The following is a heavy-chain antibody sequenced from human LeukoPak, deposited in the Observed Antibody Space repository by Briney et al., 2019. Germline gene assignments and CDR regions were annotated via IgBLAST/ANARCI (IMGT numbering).Heavy chain of an antibody. CDR2: IWPGDSDT. V-gene: IGHV5-51*01. CDR1: GYDFATYW. J-gene: IGHJ5*02. Sequence: GESLKISCKGSGYDFATYWIAWVRQMPGKGLECMGIIWPGDSDTRYSPSFQGQVTISADKTISTVYPQWSSLKVSDTAIYYCARRGRGDWFDPWGQGTLVTVSS. CDR3: ARRGRGDWFDP. D-gene: IGHD1-26*01.